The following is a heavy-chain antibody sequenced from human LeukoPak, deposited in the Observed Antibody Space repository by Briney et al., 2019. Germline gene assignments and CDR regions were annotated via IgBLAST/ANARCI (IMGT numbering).Heavy chain of an antibody. V-gene: IGHV4-39*01. CDR1: GDSIGRSRNS. J-gene: IGHJ4*02. CDR2: VYHGERRST. CDR3: AKTHPDFDY. Sequence: PSETLSLTCAVSGDSIGRSRNSWGWIRRPPGRGLEWIGTVYHGERRSTYYNPSLKGRVTISVDTSRNQFSLKLTSVTAADTAVYFCAKTHPDFDYWGRGTLVTVSA.